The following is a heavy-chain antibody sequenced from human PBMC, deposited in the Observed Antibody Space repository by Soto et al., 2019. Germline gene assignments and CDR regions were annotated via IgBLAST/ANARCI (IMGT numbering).Heavy chain of an antibody. Sequence: ASVKVSCKASGYTFTSYDINWVRQATGQGLEWMGWMNPNSGNTGYAQKFQGRVTMTRNTSISTAYMELSSLRSEDAAVYYCAREVTTTEDWFDPWGQGTLVTVSS. CDR2: MNPNSGNT. J-gene: IGHJ5*02. CDR1: GYTFTSYD. D-gene: IGHD4-4*01. V-gene: IGHV1-8*01. CDR3: AREVTTTEDWFDP.